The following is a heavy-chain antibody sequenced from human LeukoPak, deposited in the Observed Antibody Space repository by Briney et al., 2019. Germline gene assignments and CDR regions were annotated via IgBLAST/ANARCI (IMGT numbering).Heavy chain of an antibody. V-gene: IGHV1-2*02. J-gene: IGHJ4*02. CDR1: GYTFTGYY. D-gene: IGHD3-9*01. Sequence: ASVKVSCKASGYTFTGYYMHWVRQAPGQGLEWMGWINPNSGGTNYAQKFQGRVTMTRNTSISTAYMELSSLRSEDTAVYYCRLVMRQNRSLYHDYWGQGTLVTVSS. CDR3: RLVMRQNRSLYHDY. CDR2: INPNSGGT.